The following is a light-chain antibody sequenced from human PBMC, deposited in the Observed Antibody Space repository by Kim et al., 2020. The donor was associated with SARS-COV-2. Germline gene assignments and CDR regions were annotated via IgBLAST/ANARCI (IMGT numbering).Light chain of an antibody. Sequence: QSALTQPASVPGSPGQSISISCIGSSSDIGTYDYVSWYQQHPGKAPKLIISDVKKRPSGVSDRFSGSKSGKTAFLTISGLQAENEANYYCSSYATSTFHFGTGTKVTVL. CDR3: SSYATSTFH. V-gene: IGLV2-14*01. CDR2: DVK. CDR1: SSDIGTYDY. J-gene: IGLJ1*01.